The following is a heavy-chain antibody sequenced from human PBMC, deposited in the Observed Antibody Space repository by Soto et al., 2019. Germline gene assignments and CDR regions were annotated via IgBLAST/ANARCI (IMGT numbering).Heavy chain of an antibody. J-gene: IGHJ6*02. V-gene: IGHV3-30-3*01. CDR3: ARGGPYYYGSGSYLYYYYGMDV. D-gene: IGHD3-10*01. CDR2: ISYDGSNK. CDR1: GFTFSSYA. Sequence: GGSLRLSCAASGFTFSSYAMHWVRQAPGKGLEWVAVISYDGSNKYYADSVKGRFTISRDNSKNTLYLQMNSLRAEDTAVYYCARGGPYYYGSGSYLYYYYGMDVWGQGTTVTVSS.